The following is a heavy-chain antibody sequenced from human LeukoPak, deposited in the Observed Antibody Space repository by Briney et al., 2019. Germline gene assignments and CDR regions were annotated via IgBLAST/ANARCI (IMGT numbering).Heavy chain of an antibody. Sequence: ASVKVSCKASGGTFSSYAISWVRQAPGQGLEWMGGIIPIFGTANYAQKFQGRVTITADESTSTAYMELRSLRSDDTAVYYCARDRDSSCDYWGQGTLVTVSS. J-gene: IGHJ4*02. CDR2: IIPIFGTA. CDR3: ARDRDSSCDY. CDR1: GGTFSSYA. V-gene: IGHV1-69*13. D-gene: IGHD6-13*01.